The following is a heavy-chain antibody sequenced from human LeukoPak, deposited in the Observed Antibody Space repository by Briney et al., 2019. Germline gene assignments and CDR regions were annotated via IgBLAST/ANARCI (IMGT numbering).Heavy chain of an antibody. CDR2: ISSGSSYI. V-gene: IGHV3-21*01. CDR3: ARDPNWFFDY. D-gene: IGHD1-1*01. J-gene: IGHJ4*02. Sequence: GGSLRLSCAASRFIFRNYRINWVRQAPGKGPEWVSSISSGSSYIYYEDSVEGRFTIPIHNAKNPLYLQMNSLRAEDTAVYYCARDPNWFFDYWGQGTLVSVSS. CDR1: RFIFRNYR.